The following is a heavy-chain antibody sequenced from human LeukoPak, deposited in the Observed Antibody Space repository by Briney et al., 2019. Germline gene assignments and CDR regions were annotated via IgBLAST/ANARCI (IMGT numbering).Heavy chain of an antibody. D-gene: IGHD3-10*01. J-gene: IGHJ4*02. CDR2: INSDGSST. Sequence: PGGSLSLSCAASGFTFSSYWMHWVRQAPGKGLVWVSRINSDGSSTSYADSVKGRFTISRDNAKNTLYLQMNSLRAEDTAVYYCASLMVRGVPFDYWGQGTLVTVSS. CDR1: GFTFSSYW. V-gene: IGHV3-74*01. CDR3: ASLMVRGVPFDY.